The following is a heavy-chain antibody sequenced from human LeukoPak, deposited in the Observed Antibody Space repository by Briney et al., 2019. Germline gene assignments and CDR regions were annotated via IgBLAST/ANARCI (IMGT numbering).Heavy chain of an antibody. CDR2: TYYRSKWYN. J-gene: IGHJ4*02. CDR1: GDSVSNYSAA. V-gene: IGHV6-1*01. Sequence: SQTLSLTCAISGDSVSNYSAAWNWIRQSPSRGLEWLGRTYYRSKWYNDYAVSVKSRITINPDTSKNQFSLQLNSVAPEDTAVYYCARDKRGSAASGLLDYWGQGTLVTVSS. D-gene: IGHD2-15*01. CDR3: ARDKRGSAASGLLDY.